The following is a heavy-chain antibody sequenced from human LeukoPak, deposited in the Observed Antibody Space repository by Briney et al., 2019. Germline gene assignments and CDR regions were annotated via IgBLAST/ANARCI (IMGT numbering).Heavy chain of an antibody. CDR3: AREGDAFDI. CDR2: IKQDGSLR. Sequence: GGSLRLSCAASGFTFSSHWISWVRQAPGKGLEWVANIKQDGSLRYYVDSVKGRFAISRDNAKNSLYLQMSSLRAEDTAVYYCAREGDAFDIWGQGTMVTVSS. CDR1: GFTFSSHW. J-gene: IGHJ3*02. V-gene: IGHV3-7*01.